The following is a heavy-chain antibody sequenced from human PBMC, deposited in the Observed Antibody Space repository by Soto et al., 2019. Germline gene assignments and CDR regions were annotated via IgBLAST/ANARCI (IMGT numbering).Heavy chain of an antibody. D-gene: IGHD3-22*01. CDR3: AKGYDSSGYYLSYFDD. Sequence: GASVKVSCKASGYTFTSYYMHWVRQAPGQGLEWMGIINPSGGSTSYAQKFQGRVTMTRDTSTSTVYMELSSLRSEDTAVYYCAKGYDSSGYYLSYFDDWGQRTLVTFSS. J-gene: IGHJ4*02. V-gene: IGHV1-46*03. CDR2: INPSGGST. CDR1: GYTFTSYY.